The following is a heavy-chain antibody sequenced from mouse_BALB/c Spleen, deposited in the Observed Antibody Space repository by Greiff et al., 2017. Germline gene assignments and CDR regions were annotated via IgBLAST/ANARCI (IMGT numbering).Heavy chain of an antibody. CDR3: ARGDYDLWWYFDV. J-gene: IGHJ1*01. Sequence: VQRVESGAELVRPGSSVKISCKASGYAFSSYWMNWVQQRPGQGLAWIGQIYPGDGDTNYNGKFKGKATLTADKSSSTAYMQLSSLTSEDSAVYFWARGDYDLWWYFDVWGAGTTVTVSS. CDR2: IYPGDGDT. V-gene: IGHV1-80*01. CDR1: GYAFSSYW. D-gene: IGHD2-4*01.